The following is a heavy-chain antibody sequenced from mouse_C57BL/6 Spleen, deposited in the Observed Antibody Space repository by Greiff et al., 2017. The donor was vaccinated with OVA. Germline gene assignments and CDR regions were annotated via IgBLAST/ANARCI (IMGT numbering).Heavy chain of an antibody. V-gene: IGHV5-16*01. Sequence: EVQLVESEGGLVQPGSSMKLSCTASGFTFSDYYMAWVRQVPEKGLEWVANINYDGSSTYYLDSLKSRFIISRDNAKNILYLQMSSLKSEDTATYYCARDEGGNPFDYWGQGTTLTVSS. CDR1: GFTFSDYY. CDR3: ARDEGGNPFDY. D-gene: IGHD2-1*01. J-gene: IGHJ2*01. CDR2: INYDGSST.